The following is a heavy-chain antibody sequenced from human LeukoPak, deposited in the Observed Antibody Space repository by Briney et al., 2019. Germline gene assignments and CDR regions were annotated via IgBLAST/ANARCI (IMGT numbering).Heavy chain of an antibody. D-gene: IGHD6-25*01. Sequence: GGSLRLSCAASGFTFSSYSMNWVRQAPGKGLEWVSSISSSSSYIYYADSVKGRFTISRDNAKNSLYLQMNSLRAEDTAVYYCAKGSGVNYYYYGMDAWGQGTTVTVSS. CDR2: ISSSSSYI. J-gene: IGHJ6*02. CDR1: GFTFSSYS. CDR3: AKGSGVNYYYYGMDA. V-gene: IGHV3-21*01.